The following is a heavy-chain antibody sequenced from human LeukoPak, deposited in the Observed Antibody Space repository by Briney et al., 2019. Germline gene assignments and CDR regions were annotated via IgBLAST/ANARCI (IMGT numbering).Heavy chain of an antibody. J-gene: IGHJ2*01. CDR2: INQDGSAT. V-gene: IGHV3-7*05. Sequence: GGSLRLSCAASGFTFSSYWLSWVRQAPGKGLEWVANINQDGSATYYVDSVKGRFTISRDNAKNSLYLQMISLRAEDTAVYYCARGGGNLDLYFDLWGRGTLVTVSS. CDR3: ARGGGNLDLYFDL. D-gene: IGHD4-23*01. CDR1: GFTFSSYW.